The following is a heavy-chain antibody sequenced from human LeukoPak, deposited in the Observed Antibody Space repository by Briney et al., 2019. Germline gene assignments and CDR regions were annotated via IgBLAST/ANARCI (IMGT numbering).Heavy chain of an antibody. CDR3: ARWTGASRYFDY. D-gene: IGHD1-26*01. Sequence: PGGSLRLSCAASGFTFSSYGLIWVRQAPGKGLDWVPYISSSSSTIYYADSVKVRFTISRGNAKNSLYLQMNSLRDEDTAVYYCARWTGASRYFDYWGQGTLVTVSS. CDR1: GFTFSSYG. V-gene: IGHV3-48*02. CDR2: ISSSSSTI. J-gene: IGHJ4*02.